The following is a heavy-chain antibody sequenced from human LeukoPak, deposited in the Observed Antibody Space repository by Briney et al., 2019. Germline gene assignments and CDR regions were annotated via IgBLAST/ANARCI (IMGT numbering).Heavy chain of an antibody. V-gene: IGHV3-74*01. Sequence: PAGGSLRLSWAASGFTFSNSWMHWVRHAPGKGLVWVSRINSDGKTTTYADSVKGRFTISRDNAKNTLYPQMNSLSAEDTAVYYCARDYAPDWGQGTLVTVSA. CDR2: INSDGKTT. CDR1: GFTFSNSW. CDR3: ARDYAPD. D-gene: IGHD3-16*01. J-gene: IGHJ4*02.